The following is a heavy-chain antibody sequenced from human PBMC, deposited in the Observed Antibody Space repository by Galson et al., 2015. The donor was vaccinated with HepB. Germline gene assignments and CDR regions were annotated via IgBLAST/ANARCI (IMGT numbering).Heavy chain of an antibody. J-gene: IGHJ4*02. D-gene: IGHD6-13*01. CDR1: GFTFSSYA. CDR3: ARDRSALTVGYSSSWLHYFDY. Sequence: SLRLSCAASGFTFSSYAMSWVRQAPGKGLEWVSAISGSGGSTYYADSVKGRFTISRDNSKNTLYLQMNSLRAEDTAVYYCARDRSALTVGYSSSWLHYFDYWGQGTLVTVSS. V-gene: IGHV3-23*01. CDR2: ISGSGGST.